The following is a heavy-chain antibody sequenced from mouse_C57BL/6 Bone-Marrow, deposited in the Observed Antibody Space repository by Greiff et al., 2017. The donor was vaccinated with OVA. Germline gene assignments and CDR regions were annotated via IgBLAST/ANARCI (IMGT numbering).Heavy chain of an antibody. D-gene: IGHD1-1*02. Sequence: VKLMESGAELARPGASVKLSCKASGYTFTSYGISWVKQRTGQGLEWIGEIYPRSGNTYYNEKFKGKATLTADKSSSTAYMELRSLTSEDSADYFCARKEVLWPYYIDYWGQGTTLTVSS. CDR3: ARKEVLWPYYIDY. V-gene: IGHV1-81*01. J-gene: IGHJ2*01. CDR1: GYTFTSYG. CDR2: IYPRSGNT.